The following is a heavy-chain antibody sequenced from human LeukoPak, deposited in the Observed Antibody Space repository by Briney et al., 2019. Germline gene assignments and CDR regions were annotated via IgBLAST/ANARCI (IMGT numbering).Heavy chain of an antibody. CDR2: INHSGST. V-gene: IGHV4-34*01. D-gene: IGHD3-3*01. Sequence: SEALSLTCAVYGGSFSGYYWSWIRQPPGKGLEWIGEINHSGSTNYNPSLKSRVTISVDTSKNQFSLKLSSVTAADTAVYYCARAAIFGVVTYYYYYMDVWGKGTTVTVSS. CDR3: ARAAIFGVVTYYYYYMDV. CDR1: GGSFSGYY. J-gene: IGHJ6*03.